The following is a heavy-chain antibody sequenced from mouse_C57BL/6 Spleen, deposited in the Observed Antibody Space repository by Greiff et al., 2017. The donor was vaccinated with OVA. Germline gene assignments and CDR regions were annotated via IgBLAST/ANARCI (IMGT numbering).Heavy chain of an antibody. Sequence: QVQLQHPGTELVKPGASVKLSCKASGYTFTSYWMHWVKQRPGQGLEWIGNINPSNGGTNYNEKFKSKATLTVDKSSSTAYMQLSSLTSEDSAVYYCASTSLYYGPWFAYWGQGTLVTVSA. CDR3: ASTSLYYGPWFAY. J-gene: IGHJ3*01. CDR2: INPSNGGT. CDR1: GYTFTSYW. D-gene: IGHD2-1*01. V-gene: IGHV1-53*01.